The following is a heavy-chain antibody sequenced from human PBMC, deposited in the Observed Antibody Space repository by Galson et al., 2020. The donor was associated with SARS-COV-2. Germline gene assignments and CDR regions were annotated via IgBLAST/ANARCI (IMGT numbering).Heavy chain of an antibody. CDR1: GFRFDDHG. CDR3: VRDTKQWLEYYFDY. D-gene: IGHD6-19*01. J-gene: IGHJ4*02. V-gene: IGHV3-9*01. Sequence: GGSLRLSCAASGFRFDDHGMHWVRQAPGKGLEWASGISWTSGTTHYADSVKGRFIISRDNAKNSLYLQMDNLRPEDTAFYYCVRDTKQWLEYYFDYWGQGTLVTVSS. CDR2: ISWTSGTT.